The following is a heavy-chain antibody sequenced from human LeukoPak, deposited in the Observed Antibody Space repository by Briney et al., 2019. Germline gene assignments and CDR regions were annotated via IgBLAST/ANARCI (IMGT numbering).Heavy chain of an antibody. CDR1: GYTFTAYY. V-gene: IGHV1-2*02. Sequence: ASVKVSCKASGYTFTAYYIHWVRQAPGQGLEWMGWINPNSGGTNYAQKFQGRVTMTRDTSISTAYMELSRLRSDDTAVYYCARDIKAGDNWFDPWGQGALVTVSS. CDR3: ARDIKAGDNWFDP. D-gene: IGHD6-19*01. CDR2: INPNSGGT. J-gene: IGHJ5*02.